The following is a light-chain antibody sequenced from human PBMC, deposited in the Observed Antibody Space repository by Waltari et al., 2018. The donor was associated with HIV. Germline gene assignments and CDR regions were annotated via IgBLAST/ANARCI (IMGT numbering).Light chain of an antibody. J-gene: IGLJ1*01. CDR1: NIGSKS. V-gene: IGLV3-21*04. CDR3: QVWDSSSDHPGV. Sequence: SYVLTQPPSVSVAPGTTARITCGGNNIGSKSVHWYQQKPGQAPLLVIYNESDRPSGIPARFSGSNSGNTATLTISRVEAGDEADYYCQVWDSSSDHPGVFGTGTKVTVL. CDR2: NES.